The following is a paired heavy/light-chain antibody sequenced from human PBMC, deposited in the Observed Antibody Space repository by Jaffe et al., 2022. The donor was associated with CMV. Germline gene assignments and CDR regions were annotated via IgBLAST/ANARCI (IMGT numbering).Light chain of an antibody. CDR3: MQGLQIPGT. J-gene: IGKJ1*01. Sequence: DIVMTQSPLSLPVTPGEPASISCRSSQSLLHSNGFIYLDWYLQKPGQSPQLLIYLGSKRASGVPDRFSGSGSGTDFTLKISRVEAEDVGVYYCMQGLQIPGTFGQGTKVEIK. V-gene: IGKV2-28*01. CDR1: QSLLHSNGFIY. CDR2: LGS.
Heavy chain of an antibody. V-gene: IGHV3-21*06. D-gene: IGHD1-7*01. CDR2: IHDRSLYI. J-gene: IGHJ4*02. CDR3: VRDGPELASDLDY. Sequence: EVLLVESGGGLVKPGGSLRLSCAASGFTFSHYNMNWVRQAPGKGLEWVASIHDRSLYIYYADSVKGRFTISRDNAKNSLYLQMNSLSAEDTALYYCVRDGPELASDLDYWGRGTLVTVSS. CDR1: GFTFSHYN.